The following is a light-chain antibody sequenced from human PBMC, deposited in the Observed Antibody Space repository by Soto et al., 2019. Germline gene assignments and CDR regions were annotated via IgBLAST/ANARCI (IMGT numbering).Light chain of an antibody. V-gene: IGKV3-15*01. J-gene: IGKJ4*01. CDR3: QQYGSSSQAT. Sequence: EIVMTQSPATLSVSPGERATLSCRASQSVGSHLAWYQQRPGQAPRLLIYGASYRATGIPARFSGSGSGTDFTLTISSLQSEDFAVYYCQQYGSSSQATFGGGTKVEIK. CDR1: QSVGSH. CDR2: GAS.